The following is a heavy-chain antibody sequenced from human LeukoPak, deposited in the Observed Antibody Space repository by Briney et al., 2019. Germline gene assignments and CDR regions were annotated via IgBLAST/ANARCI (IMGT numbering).Heavy chain of an antibody. V-gene: IGHV3-21*01. D-gene: IGHD6-13*01. CDR2: ISSSSTYI. Sequence: GGSLRLSCAASGFTFSSYSMNWVRQAPGKGLEWVSSISSSSTYIYYADSVKGRFTISRDNAKNSLHLQMNSLRAEYTAVYYCARNRYGSSLDAFDIWGQGTVVTVSS. J-gene: IGHJ3*02. CDR1: GFTFSSYS. CDR3: ARNRYGSSLDAFDI.